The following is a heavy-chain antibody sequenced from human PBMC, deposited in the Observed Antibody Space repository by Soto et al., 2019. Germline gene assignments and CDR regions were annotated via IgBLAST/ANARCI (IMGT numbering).Heavy chain of an antibody. CDR1: GYTFTSLS. V-gene: IGHV1-58*01. Sequence: SVKVSCDASGYTFTSLSLHWVRQAPGQRPEWLGWIVVGSGNTNYAQKFQERVTMTRDMSTSTAYMELSSLRSEDTAVYYCAAAELYCSSTSCYYYYYGMDVWGQGTTVTVSS. CDR2: IVVGSGNT. CDR3: AAAELYCSSTSCYYYYYGMDV. D-gene: IGHD2-2*01. J-gene: IGHJ6*02.